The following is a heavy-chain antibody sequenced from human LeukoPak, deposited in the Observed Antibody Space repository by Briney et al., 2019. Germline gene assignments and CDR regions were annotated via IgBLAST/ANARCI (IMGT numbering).Heavy chain of an antibody. CDR1: GYTFTSYD. Sequence: GASVKVSCKASGYTFTSYDINWVRQATGQGLGWMGWINPNSGGTNYAQKFQGRVTMTRDTSISTAYMELSRLRSDDTAVYYCASRSTRSAGYYYYGMDVWGQGTTVTVSS. V-gene: IGHV1-2*02. J-gene: IGHJ6*02. CDR3: ASRSTRSAGYYYYGMDV. CDR2: INPNSGGT.